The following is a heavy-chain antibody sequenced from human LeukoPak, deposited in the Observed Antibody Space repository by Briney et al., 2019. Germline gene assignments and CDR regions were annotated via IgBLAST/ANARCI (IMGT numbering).Heavy chain of an antibody. V-gene: IGHV1-69*01. D-gene: IGHD3-22*01. J-gene: IGHJ4*02. CDR1: GCTFTSYA. CDR2: IIPIFGTA. CDR3: ARWGGDSSGYAIDY. Sequence: SVKVSCKAPGCTFTSYAISWVRQAPGQGLEWMGGIIPIFGTANYAQKFQGRVTMTADESTSTAYMELSSLRSEDTAVYYCARWGGDSSGYAIDYWGQGTLVTVSS.